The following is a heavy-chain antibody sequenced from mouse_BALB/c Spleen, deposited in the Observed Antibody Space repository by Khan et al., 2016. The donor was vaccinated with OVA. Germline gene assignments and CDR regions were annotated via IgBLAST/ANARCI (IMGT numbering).Heavy chain of an antibody. CDR2: INYSGAT. Sequence: EVQLQESGPGLVKPSQSLSLTCTVTGYSITSDYAWNWIRQFPGNKLEWMGYINYSGATNYPPSLKSRISITRDTSKNQFFLQLNSVTTEDSATXYCARWFTYWGQGTLVTVS. CDR1: GYSITSDYA. V-gene: IGHV3-2*02. J-gene: IGHJ3*01. CDR3: ARWFTY.